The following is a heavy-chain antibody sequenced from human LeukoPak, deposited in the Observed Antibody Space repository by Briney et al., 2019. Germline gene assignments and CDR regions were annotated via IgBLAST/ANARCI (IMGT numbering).Heavy chain of an antibody. D-gene: IGHD6-13*01. CDR1: GFTFSTYS. Sequence: GGSLRLSCAASGFTFSTYSMKWVRQAPGKGLEWVSSISSTSNYIYYADSVKGRFTISRDNAKNSLYLQMNSLRAEDTALYYCARGRRAAGVFSYYGVDVWGQGTTVTVSS. V-gene: IGHV3-21*01. J-gene: IGHJ6*02. CDR3: ARGRRAAGVFSYYGVDV. CDR2: ISSTSNYI.